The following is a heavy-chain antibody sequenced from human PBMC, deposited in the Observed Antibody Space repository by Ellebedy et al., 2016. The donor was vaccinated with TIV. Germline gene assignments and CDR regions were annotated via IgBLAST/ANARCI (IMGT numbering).Heavy chain of an antibody. D-gene: IGHD3-22*01. CDR3: ARDGSNYYDSSSYDYTFDF. V-gene: IGHV3-21*01. CDR1: GFTFSGYS. CDR2: ISSGSSYI. J-gene: IGHJ4*02. Sequence: GGSLRLXCAASGFTFSGYSMNWVRQAPGKGLEWVSSISSGSSYIYYADSVKGRFTISRDNAKNSLYLQLNSLRAEDTAVYFCARDGSNYYDSSSYDYTFDFWGQGTLVTVSS.